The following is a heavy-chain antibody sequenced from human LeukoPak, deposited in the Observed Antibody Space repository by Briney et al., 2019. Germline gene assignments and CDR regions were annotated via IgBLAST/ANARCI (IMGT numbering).Heavy chain of an antibody. CDR1: GYTFTSYD. D-gene: IGHD2-2*01. CDR3: LRGAGSCSSTSCSLGY. J-gene: IGHJ4*02. V-gene: IGHV1-8*03. Sequence: ASVKVSCKASGYTFTSYDINWVRQATGQGLEWMGWMNPNSGNTGYAQRLQGRVTITRNTSISTAYMELSSLRSEDTAVYYCLRGAGSCSSTSCSLGYWGQGTLVTVSS. CDR2: MNPNSGNT.